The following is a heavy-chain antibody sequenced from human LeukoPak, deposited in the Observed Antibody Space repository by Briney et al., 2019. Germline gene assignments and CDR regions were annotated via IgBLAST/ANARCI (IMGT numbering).Heavy chain of an antibody. CDR3: ARWAMDYGMDV. V-gene: IGHV3-30*03. Sequence: GGSLRLSCAASGFTFSSYGMHWVRQAPGKGLEWVAVISYDGSNKYYADSVKGRFTISRDNSKNTLYLQMNSLRAEDTAVYYCARWAMDYGMDVWGQGTAVTVSS. CDR2: ISYDGSNK. J-gene: IGHJ6*02. CDR1: GFTFSSYG.